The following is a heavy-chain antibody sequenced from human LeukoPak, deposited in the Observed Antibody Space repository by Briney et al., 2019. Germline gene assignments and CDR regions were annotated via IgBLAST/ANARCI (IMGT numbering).Heavy chain of an antibody. D-gene: IGHD6-13*01. CDR1: GLTFSSYG. CDR2: IWSDRNNT. Sequence: GGSLRLSCAASGLTFSSYGIQWVRQAPGKGLEWVAVIWSDRNNTYYADSVKGRFTISRDNSKSTLYLQMNSLRAEDTAVYYCARGMAPTGNPNWFDPWGQGTLVTVSS. J-gene: IGHJ5*02. CDR3: ARGMAPTGNPNWFDP. V-gene: IGHV3-33*01.